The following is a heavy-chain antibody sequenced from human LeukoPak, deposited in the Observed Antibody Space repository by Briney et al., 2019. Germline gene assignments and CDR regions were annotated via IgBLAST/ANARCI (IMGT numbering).Heavy chain of an antibody. J-gene: IGHJ4*02. CDR3: AKDLEGYSSSPFDY. V-gene: IGHV3-7*03. CDR1: GFTFSNYW. CDR2: IKLDGSEK. Sequence: GGSLRLSCAASGFTFSNYWMSWVRQAPGKGLEWVANIKLDGSEKNYVDSVKGRFTISRDNAKNSLYLQMNSLRAEDTAVYYCAKDLEGYSSSPFDYWGQGTLVTVSS. D-gene: IGHD6-13*01.